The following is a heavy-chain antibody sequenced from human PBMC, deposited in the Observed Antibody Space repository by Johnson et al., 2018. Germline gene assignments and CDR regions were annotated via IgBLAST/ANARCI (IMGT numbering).Heavy chain of an antibody. J-gene: IGHJ5*02. CDR3: ARSNPLGYCSGGTCYRSFDL. CDR1: GYTFNTYA. V-gene: IGHV1-3*04. Sequence: QVQLVESGAEVKKPGASVKVSCKASGYTFNTYAMHWVRQAHGQRPEWMGWINTVNANTKYSQKFQGRVTVTRYTSRNTSYMELSNLRTEETAVYYGARSNPLGYCSGGTCYRSFDLWGQGTLVTVSS. CDR2: INTVNANT. D-gene: IGHD2-15*01.